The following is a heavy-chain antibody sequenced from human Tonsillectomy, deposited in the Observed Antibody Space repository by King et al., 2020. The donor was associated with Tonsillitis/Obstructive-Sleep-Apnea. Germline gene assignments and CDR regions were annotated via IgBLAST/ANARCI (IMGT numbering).Heavy chain of an antibody. V-gene: IGHV4-39*01. CDR1: DGSINSTTYY. CDR3: ARHAGTPSNYMDV. D-gene: IGHD1-1*01. Sequence: QLQESGPGLVKPSETLSLTCTVSDGSINSTTYYWGWIRQPPGKGLEWIGSIYYNGRTYYNPSLKSRVTKSVDRSKNQFSLNLSSVTAADTAIYYCARHAGTPSNYMDVWGRGTTVTVSS. CDR2: IYYNGRT. J-gene: IGHJ6*03.